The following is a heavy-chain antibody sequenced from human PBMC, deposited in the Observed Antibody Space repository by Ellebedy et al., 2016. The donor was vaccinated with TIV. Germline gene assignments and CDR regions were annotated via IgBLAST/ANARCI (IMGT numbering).Heavy chain of an antibody. CDR2: IRFDGNNA. CDR1: GFIFSNYE. J-gene: IGHJ6*02. Sequence: GGSLRLSCAASGFIFSNYEMNWVRQAPGKGLEWVAFIRFDGNNAYYADSAKGRFTISRDNSKNTLYLQMNSLRAEDTAVYYCAKDRGNYGGAPYNGMDIWGQGTTVTVSS. V-gene: IGHV3-30*02. CDR3: AKDRGNYGGAPYNGMDI. D-gene: IGHD3-10*01.